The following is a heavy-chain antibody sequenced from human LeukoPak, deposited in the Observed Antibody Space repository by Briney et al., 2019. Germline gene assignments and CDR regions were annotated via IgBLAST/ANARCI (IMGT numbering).Heavy chain of an antibody. Sequence: SETLSLTCTVSGGSISSYYWSWIRQPPGKGLEWIGYIYYSGSTNYNASLKSRVTISVDTSKNQFSLKLSSVTAADTAVYYCAGAPFDPWNDINWFDPWGQGTLVTVSS. CDR2: IYYSGST. J-gene: IGHJ5*02. CDR1: GGSISSYY. D-gene: IGHD1-1*01. V-gene: IGHV4-59*08. CDR3: AGAPFDPWNDINWFDP.